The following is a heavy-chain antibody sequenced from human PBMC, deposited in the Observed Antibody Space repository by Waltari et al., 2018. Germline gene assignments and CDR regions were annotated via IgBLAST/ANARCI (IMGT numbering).Heavy chain of an antibody. CDR2: SSPIFGTA. Sequence: QVQLVQSGAEVKKPGSSVKVSCKASGGTFSSYAISWVRQAPGQGLEWMGGSSPIFGTANYAQKVQGRVTITTDESTSTAYMELSSLRAEDTAVYYCAKDGYDFWSGYWGYFDYWGQGTLVTVSS. CDR3: AKDGYDFWSGYWGYFDY. V-gene: IGHV1-69*05. D-gene: IGHD3-3*01. J-gene: IGHJ4*02. CDR1: GGTFSSYA.